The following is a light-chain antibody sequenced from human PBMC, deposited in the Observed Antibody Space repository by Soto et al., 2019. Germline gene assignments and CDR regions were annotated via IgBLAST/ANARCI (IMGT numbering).Light chain of an antibody. Sequence: EIVLTQSPATLSLSPGERATLSCRASQSVSSYLAWYQQKPGQAPRLLIYDASNRATGIPARFSGSGSGTDFTLTISILEPEDFAVYYCPQRSKWPLTFGGGTKVEIK. CDR1: QSVSSY. CDR3: PQRSKWPLT. V-gene: IGKV3-11*01. CDR2: DAS. J-gene: IGKJ4*01.